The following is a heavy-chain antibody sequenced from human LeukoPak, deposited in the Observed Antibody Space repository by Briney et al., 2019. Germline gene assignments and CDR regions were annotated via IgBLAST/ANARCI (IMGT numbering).Heavy chain of an antibody. CDR2: IYPGDSDT. D-gene: IGHD2-2*02. CDR3: ARHAEYCSSTSCYNFDY. CDR1: GYSFTSYW. J-gene: IGHJ4*02. V-gene: IGHV5-51*01. Sequence: GESLKISCKGSGYSFTSYWIGWVRQMPGKGLEWMGIIYPGDSDTRYSPSFQGQVTISADKSISTAYLQWSSLKASDTAMYYCARHAEYCSSTSCYNFDYWGQGTLVTVSS.